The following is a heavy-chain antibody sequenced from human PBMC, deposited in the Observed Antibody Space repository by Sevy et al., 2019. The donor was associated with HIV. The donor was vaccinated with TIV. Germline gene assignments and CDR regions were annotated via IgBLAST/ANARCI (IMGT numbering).Heavy chain of an antibody. CDR1: GFNFNNYA. CDR3: AKPPFMDFWNDYYSFYFDF. Sequence: GGSLRLSCAAAGFNFNNYAMTWVRQAPGKGLEWVSGISFSGSKTYYAESVKGRFSISRDPSKNTVYLQMNNVRVEDTAVYFCAKPPFMDFWNDYYSFYFDFWGQGTLVTVSS. V-gene: IGHV3-23*01. CDR2: ISFSGSKT. J-gene: IGHJ4*02. D-gene: IGHD3-3*01.